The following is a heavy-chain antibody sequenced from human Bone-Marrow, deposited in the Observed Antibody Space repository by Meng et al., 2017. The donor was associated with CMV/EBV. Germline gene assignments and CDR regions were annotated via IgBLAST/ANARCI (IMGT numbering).Heavy chain of an antibody. CDR1: GYTFTSYD. Sequence: ASVQVSCKASGYTFTSYDINWVRQATGQGLEWMGWMNPNSGNTGYAQKFQGRVTMTRNTSISTAYMELSSLRSEDTAVYYCARGSEGTPGTIFGVVISIYYYYGMDVWGQGTTVTVSS. D-gene: IGHD3-3*01. J-gene: IGHJ6*02. CDR3: ARGSEGTPGTIFGVVISIYYYYGMDV. V-gene: IGHV1-8*01. CDR2: MNPNSGNT.